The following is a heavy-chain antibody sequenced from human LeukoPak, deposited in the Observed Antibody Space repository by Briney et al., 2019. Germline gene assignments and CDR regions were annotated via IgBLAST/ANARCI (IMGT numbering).Heavy chain of an antibody. V-gene: IGHV3-21*01. CDR2: ISSSSSYI. J-gene: IGHJ4*02. CDR3: ARAHTPIVVVVATDY. D-gene: IGHD2-15*01. CDR1: GFTFSSYS. Sequence: KTGGSLRLSCAASGFTFSSYSMNWVRQAPGKGLEWASSISSSSSYIYYADSVKGRFTISRDNAKNSLYLQMNSLRAEDTAAYYCARAHTPIVVVVATDYWGQGTLVTVSS.